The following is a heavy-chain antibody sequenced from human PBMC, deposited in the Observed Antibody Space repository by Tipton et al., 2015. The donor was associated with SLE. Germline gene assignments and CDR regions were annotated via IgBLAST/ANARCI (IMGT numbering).Heavy chain of an antibody. J-gene: IGHJ1*01. CDR2: ISRSTKDI. Sequence: SLRLSCAASGFSFDRSARNWVRQAPGKGLEWVSYISRSTKDIYYADPVKGRFTISRDNAKNSLYLQMNSLRVEDTGVYYCAREYYYGSVWGQGTLVTVSS. V-gene: IGHV3-48*03. CDR1: GFSFDRSA. D-gene: IGHD3-10*01. CDR3: AREYYYGSV.